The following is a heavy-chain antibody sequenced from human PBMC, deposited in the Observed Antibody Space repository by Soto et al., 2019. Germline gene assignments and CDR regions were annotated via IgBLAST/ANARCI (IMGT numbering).Heavy chain of an antibody. Sequence: SETLSLTCAVYGGYFSGYYWSWIRQPPGKGLEWIGEINHSGSTNYNPSLKSRVTISVDTSKNQFSLKLSSVTAADTAVYYCARGLLDYDSSGYYLVYNWFDPWGQGTLVTVSS. CDR3: ARGLLDYDSSGYYLVYNWFDP. J-gene: IGHJ5*02. CDR2: INHSGST. V-gene: IGHV4-34*01. CDR1: GGYFSGYY. D-gene: IGHD3-22*01.